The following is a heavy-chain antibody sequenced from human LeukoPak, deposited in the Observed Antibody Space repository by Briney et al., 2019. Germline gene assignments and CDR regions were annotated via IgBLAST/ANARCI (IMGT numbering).Heavy chain of an antibody. V-gene: IGHV3-23*01. CDR3: ARAHSEITMIIRYYYYYYGMDV. Sequence: GGSLRLSCAASGFTFSSYAMSWVRQAPGKGLEWVSAISGSGGSTYYADSVKGRFTISRDNSKNTLYLQMNSLRAEDTAVYYCARAHSEITMIIRYYYYYYGMDVWGQGTTVTVSS. CDR1: GFTFSSYA. D-gene: IGHD3-22*01. J-gene: IGHJ6*02. CDR2: ISGSGGST.